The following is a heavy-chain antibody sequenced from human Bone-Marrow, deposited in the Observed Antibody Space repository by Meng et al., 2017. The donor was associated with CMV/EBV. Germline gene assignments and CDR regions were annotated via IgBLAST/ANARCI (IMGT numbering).Heavy chain of an antibody. Sequence: ASLKVSCKTSGYTFATYGISWVRQAPGQGLEWMGWISTYNANTNYAQNLQGRVTMTTDTSTTTVYMELRSLTSDDTAVYYCARGVGAFKVSNFDYWGQGTLVTVSS. D-gene: IGHD1-26*01. CDR3: ARGVGAFKVSNFDY. CDR2: ISTYNANT. CDR1: GYTFATYG. V-gene: IGHV1-18*01. J-gene: IGHJ4*02.